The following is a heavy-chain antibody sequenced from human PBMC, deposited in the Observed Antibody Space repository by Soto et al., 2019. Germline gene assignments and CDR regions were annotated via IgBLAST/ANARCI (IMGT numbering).Heavy chain of an antibody. CDR1: GHSIRSYY. CDR2: ISGSGGST. Sequence: ETLSLICTVSGHSIRSYYWSWVRQAPGKGLEWVSAISGSGGSTYYADSVKGRFAISRDNANNSVFLQLTSLRDDDTAVYYCARCRGPQSVTTGFDPWRQGTLVTVSS. D-gene: IGHD4-4*01. CDR3: ARCRGPQSVTTGFDP. V-gene: IGHV3-23*01. J-gene: IGHJ5*01.